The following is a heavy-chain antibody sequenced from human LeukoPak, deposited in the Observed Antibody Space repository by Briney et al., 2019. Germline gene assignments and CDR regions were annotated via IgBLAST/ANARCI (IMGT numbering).Heavy chain of an antibody. CDR3: ERSLNLVVVVAAY. J-gene: IGHJ4*02. CDR1: GFTFSSYG. CDR2: IWYDGSNK. Sequence: GGSLRLSCAASGFTFSSYGRHWVRQAPGKGLEWVAVIWYDGSNKYYADSVKGRFTISRDNSKNTLYLQMNSLRAEDTAVYYCERSLNLVVVVAAYWGQGTLVTVSS. D-gene: IGHD2-15*01. V-gene: IGHV3-33*01.